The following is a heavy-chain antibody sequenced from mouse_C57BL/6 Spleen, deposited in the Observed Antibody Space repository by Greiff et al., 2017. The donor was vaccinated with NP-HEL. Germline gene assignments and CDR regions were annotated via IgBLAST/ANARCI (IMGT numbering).Heavy chain of an antibody. CDR1: GFTFSSYA. V-gene: IGHV5-4*01. J-gene: IGHJ1*03. CDR3: ARGDYGSLHWYFDV. Sequence: EVQGVESGGGLVKPGGSLKLSCAASGFTFSSYAMSWVRQTPEQRLEWVATISDGGSYTYYPDNVKGRFTISRDNAKNNLYLQMSHLKSEDTAMYYCARGDYGSLHWYFDVWGTGTTVTVSS. D-gene: IGHD1-1*01. CDR2: ISDGGSYT.